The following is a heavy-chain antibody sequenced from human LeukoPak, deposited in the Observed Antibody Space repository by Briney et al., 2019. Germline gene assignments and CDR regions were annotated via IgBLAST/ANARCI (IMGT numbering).Heavy chain of an antibody. D-gene: IGHD3-16*01. Sequence: GGSLRLSCAASGFTFSTSWMSWVRQAPGKGLEWVANIKEEGSEKWYMDSVKGRFTISRDNAKNSLYLQMNSLRAEDTAVFYCAKGDYFDYWGQGTLVTVSS. J-gene: IGHJ4*02. CDR3: AKGDYFDY. CDR1: GFTFSTSW. V-gene: IGHV3-7*01. CDR2: IKEEGSEK.